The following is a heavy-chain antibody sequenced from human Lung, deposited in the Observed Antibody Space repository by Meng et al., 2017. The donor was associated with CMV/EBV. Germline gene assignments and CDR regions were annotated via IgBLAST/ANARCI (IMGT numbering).Heavy chain of an antibody. V-gene: IGHV1-69*10. D-gene: IGHD2-15*01. J-gene: IGHJ4*02. CDR2: IIPILGIP. Sequence: SXXVSXNASGGSPGNYRLNWVRQVPGQGFQWMGGIIPILGIPDYPENFQGRVTITADTSTDTAYMHLSSLRLEDTAVYYCARGARLGYCSGANCYFNDFWXQGTWVTVSS. CDR1: GGSPGNYR. CDR3: ARGARLGYCSGANCYFNDF.